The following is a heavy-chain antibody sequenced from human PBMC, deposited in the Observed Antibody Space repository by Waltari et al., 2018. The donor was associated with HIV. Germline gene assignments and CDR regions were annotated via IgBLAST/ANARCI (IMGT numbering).Heavy chain of an antibody. V-gene: IGHV3-7*04. CDR3: ARGGFYGSGSKVN. CDR1: GFTFSSYW. J-gene: IGHJ4*02. CDR2: IKQDRSEK. Sequence: EVQLVESGGGLFQPGGSLRLSCAASGFTFSSYWMSWVRQAPGKGLEWVANIKQDRSEKYYVDSVNGRFTISRDNAENSLYLQMNSLRAEDTAVYYCARGGFYGSGSKVNWGQGTLVTVSS. D-gene: IGHD3-10*01.